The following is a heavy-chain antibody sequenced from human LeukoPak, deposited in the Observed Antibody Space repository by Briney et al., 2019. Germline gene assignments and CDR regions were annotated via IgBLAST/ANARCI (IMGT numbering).Heavy chain of an antibody. CDR3: TTSRYGSGSYYVYFDY. CDR2: IKSKTDGGIT. D-gene: IGHD3-10*01. Sequence: GRSLRLSCAASGFTFSNAWMSWVRQAPGKGLEWVGRIKSKTDGGITDYAAPVKGRFTISRDDSKNTLYLQMNSLKTEDTAVCYCTTSRYGSGSYYVYFDYWGQGTLVTVSS. V-gene: IGHV3-15*01. J-gene: IGHJ4*02. CDR1: GFTFSNAW.